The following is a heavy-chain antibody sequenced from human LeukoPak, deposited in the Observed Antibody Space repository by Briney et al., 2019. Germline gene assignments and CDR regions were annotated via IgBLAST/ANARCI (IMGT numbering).Heavy chain of an antibody. V-gene: IGHV4-61*01. Sequence: SSETLSLTCTVSGGSVSSGSYYWSWIRQPPGKGLEWIGEINHSGSTNYNPSLKSRVTISVDTSKNQFSLKLSSVTAADTAVYYCARDRRSSGWYRGFDPWGQGTLVTVSS. D-gene: IGHD6-19*01. CDR2: INHSGST. CDR3: ARDRRSSGWYRGFDP. J-gene: IGHJ5*02. CDR1: GGSVSSGSYY.